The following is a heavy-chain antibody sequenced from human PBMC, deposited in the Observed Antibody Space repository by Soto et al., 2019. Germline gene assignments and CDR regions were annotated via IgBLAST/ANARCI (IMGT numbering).Heavy chain of an antibody. D-gene: IGHD3-16*01. J-gene: IGHJ5*02. V-gene: IGHV3-23*01. CDR2: ISGSGGTT. Sequence: GGSLRLSCAASGFTFSTYAMSWVRQAPGKGPEWVSAISGSGGTTYYADSVKGRFTLSRDNSKDTLYLQMNSLRAEDTALYFCAKHLRGSALFETCGRGTQVT. CDR3: AKHLRGSALFET. CDR1: GFTFSTYA.